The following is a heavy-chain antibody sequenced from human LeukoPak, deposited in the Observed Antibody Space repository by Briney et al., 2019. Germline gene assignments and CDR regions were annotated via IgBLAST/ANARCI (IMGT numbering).Heavy chain of an antibody. CDR3: ARVGSTYYYDSSGLNDY. D-gene: IGHD3-22*01. CDR1: GGSFSGYY. Sequence: SETLSLTCAVYGGSFSGYYWSWIRQPPGKELEWIGEINHSGSTNYNPSLKSRVTISVDTSKNQFSLKLSSVTAADTAVYYCARVGSTYYYDSSGLNDYWGQGTLVTVSS. J-gene: IGHJ4*02. V-gene: IGHV4-34*01. CDR2: INHSGST.